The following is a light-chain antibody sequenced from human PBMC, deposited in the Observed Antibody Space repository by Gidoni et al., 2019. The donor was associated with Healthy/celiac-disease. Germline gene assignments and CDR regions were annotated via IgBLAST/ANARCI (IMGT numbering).Light chain of an antibody. J-gene: IGLJ3*02. CDR2: EDN. Sequence: NFMLTQHHAVSESPGKTVTISCTRSSGSIASNYVQWYQRRPGSSPTTVIYEDNQRPSGVPDRFSGSIDSSSNSASLIISGLKTEDDADYYCQSHDSIIWVFGGGTKLTVL. V-gene: IGLV6-57*01. CDR3: QSHDSIIWV. CDR1: SGSIASNY.